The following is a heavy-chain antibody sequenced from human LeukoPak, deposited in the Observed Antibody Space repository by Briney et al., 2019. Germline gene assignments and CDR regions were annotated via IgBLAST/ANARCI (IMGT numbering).Heavy chain of an antibody. D-gene: IGHD1-26*01. CDR3: ARDPTRPLPGRYSGSYYYYYMDV. CDR1: GYTFTSYY. Sequence: ASVKVSCKASGYTFTSYYMHWVRQAPGQGLEWMGIINPSGGSTSYAQKFQGRVTMTRDTSTSTVYMELSSLRSEDTAVYYCARDPTRPLPGRYSGSYYYYYMDVWGKGTTVTVSS. V-gene: IGHV1-46*01. CDR2: INPSGGST. J-gene: IGHJ6*03.